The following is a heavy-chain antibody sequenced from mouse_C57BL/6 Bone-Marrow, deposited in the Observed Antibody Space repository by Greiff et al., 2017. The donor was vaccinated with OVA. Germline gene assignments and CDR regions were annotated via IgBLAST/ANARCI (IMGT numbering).Heavy chain of an antibody. D-gene: IGHD2-2*01. CDR1: GYTFTSYW. J-gene: IGHJ2*01. Sequence: VQLQQSGTVLARPGASVKMSCKTSGYTFTSYWMHWVKQRPGQGLEWIGAIYPGNSDTSYNQKFKGKAKLTAVTSASTAYMELSSLTNEDSAVDYCTSGYDLNYMDYWGQGTTLTVSS. V-gene: IGHV1-5*01. CDR3: TSGYDLNYMDY. CDR2: IYPGNSDT.